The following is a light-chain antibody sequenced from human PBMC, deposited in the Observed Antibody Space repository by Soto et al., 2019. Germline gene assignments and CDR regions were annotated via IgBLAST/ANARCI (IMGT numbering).Light chain of an antibody. J-gene: IGKJ1*01. CDR3: QQYSYRPPWT. Sequence: EIVMTQSPATLSVSPGERATLSCSASQSVSNNLAWYQQKPGQAPRLLVYGASTRATGIPARFSGSGSGTEFTLTISGLQSEDFAVYYCQQYSYRPPWTFGQGTKVDIK. CDR1: QSVSNN. CDR2: GAS. V-gene: IGKV3-15*01.